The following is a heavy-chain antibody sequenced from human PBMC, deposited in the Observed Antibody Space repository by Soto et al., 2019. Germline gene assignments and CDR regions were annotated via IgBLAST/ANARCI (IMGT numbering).Heavy chain of an antibody. CDR3: AKGGRQWLVTSDFNY. CDR1: GGTFSSYT. CDR2: IIPILGIA. J-gene: IGHJ4*02. Sequence: SVKVSCKASGGTFSSYTINWVRQAPGQGLECMGRIIPILGIANYAQKFQGRVTITADSSKNTVSLEMTSLRAEDTAVYYCAKGGRQWLVTSDFNYWGQGALVTVSS. V-gene: IGHV1-69*02. D-gene: IGHD6-19*01.